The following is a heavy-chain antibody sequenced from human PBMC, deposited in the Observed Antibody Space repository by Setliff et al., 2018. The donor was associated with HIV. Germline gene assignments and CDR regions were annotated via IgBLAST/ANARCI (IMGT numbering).Heavy chain of an antibody. CDR3: ARTRGYTYDYIDS. CDR1: GDSTSSSSSY. D-gene: IGHD5-18*01. Sequence: KPSETLSLTCTVSGDSTSSSSSYWGWIRQPPGKGLEWIGRIYYSGSTYSNPSLKSRVTISVDKSKNQFSLKLNSVTAADTDVYYCARTRGYTYDYIDSWAQGTLVTVSS. V-gene: IGHV4-39*01. CDR2: IYYSGST. J-gene: IGHJ4*02.